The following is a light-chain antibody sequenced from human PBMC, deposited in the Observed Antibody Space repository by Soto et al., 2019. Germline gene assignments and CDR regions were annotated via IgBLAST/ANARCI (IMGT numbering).Light chain of an antibody. CDR2: GAS. V-gene: IGKV3-20*01. CDR1: QSVSSSY. CDR3: QQHNNWPPWT. J-gene: IGKJ1*01. Sequence: EIVLTQSPGTLSLSPGERATLSCRASQSVSSSYLAWYQQKPGQAPRQLIYGASSRATGIPDRFSGSGSGTDFTLTITRLQSEDFAVYYCQQHNNWPPWTFGQGTKVEIK.